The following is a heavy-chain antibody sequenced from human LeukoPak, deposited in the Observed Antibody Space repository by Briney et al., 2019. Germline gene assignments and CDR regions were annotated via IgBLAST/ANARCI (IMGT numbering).Heavy chain of an antibody. CDR1: GGTFSSYA. D-gene: IGHD4-17*01. CDR2: IIPIFGIA. Sequence: ASVKVSCKASGGTFSSYATSWVRQAPGQGLEWMGRIIPIFGIANYAQKFQGRVTITADKSTSTAYMELSSLRSEDTAVYYCARDMTVTTSSDYYYGMDVWGQGTTVTVSS. V-gene: IGHV1-69*04. CDR3: ARDMTVTTSSDYYYGMDV. J-gene: IGHJ6*02.